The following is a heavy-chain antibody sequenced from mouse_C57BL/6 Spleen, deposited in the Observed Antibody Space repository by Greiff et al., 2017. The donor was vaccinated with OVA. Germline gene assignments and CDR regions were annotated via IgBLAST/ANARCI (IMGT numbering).Heavy chain of an antibody. J-gene: IGHJ3*01. V-gene: IGHV1-82*01. CDR1: GYAFSSSW. CDR3: ARGDLEGFAY. Sequence: VQLQESGPELVKPGASVKISCKASGYAFSSSWMNWVKQRPGKGLEWIGRIYPGDGDTNYNGKFKGKATLTADKSSSTAYMQLSSLTSEDSAVYFCARGDLEGFAYWGQGTLVTVSA. CDR2: IYPGDGDT.